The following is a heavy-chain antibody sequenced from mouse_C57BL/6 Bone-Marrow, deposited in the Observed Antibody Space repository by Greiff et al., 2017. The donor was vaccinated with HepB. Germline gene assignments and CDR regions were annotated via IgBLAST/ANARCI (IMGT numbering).Heavy chain of an antibody. Sequence: VQLQQSGPELVKPGASVKISCKASGYTFTDYYMNWVKQSHGKSLEWIGDINPNNGGTSYNQKFKGKATLTVDKSSSTAYMELRSLTSEDSAVYFWARGGEKSSRYWYVGVWGTGTTVTVSS. J-gene: IGHJ1*03. V-gene: IGHV1-26*01. CDR3: ARGGEKSSRYWYVGV. CDR1: GYTFTDYY. CDR2: INPNNGGT. D-gene: IGHD1-1*01.